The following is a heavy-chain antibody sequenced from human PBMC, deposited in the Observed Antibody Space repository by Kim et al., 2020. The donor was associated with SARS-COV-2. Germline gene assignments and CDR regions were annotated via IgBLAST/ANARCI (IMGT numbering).Heavy chain of an antibody. CDR3: ARDVRPAPGNDAFDI. J-gene: IGHJ3*02. D-gene: IGHD1-1*01. V-gene: IGHV4-39*07. Sequence: SETLSLTCTVSGGSITNSLYYWGWIRQSPGKGLEWIGSIYSSGTTYYKPSLKSRVSMSVDTSKNQFSLKLTSVTAADTAVYYCARDVRPAPGNDAFDIWGQGTVVIVSS. CDR1: GGSITNSLYY. CDR2: IYSSGTT.